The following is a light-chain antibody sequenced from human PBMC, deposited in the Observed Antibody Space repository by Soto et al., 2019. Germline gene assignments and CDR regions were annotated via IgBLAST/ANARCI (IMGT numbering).Light chain of an antibody. Sequence: VLTQPPSVSWAPGQRVTISCTGSSSNIGAGYDVHWYQQRPGTAPKLLIFGNINRPSGVPDRFSGSKSGTSASLAITGLQAEDEGDYYCQSYDSTLSARYVFGTGTKVTVL. CDR1: SSNIGAGYD. V-gene: IGLV1-40*01. CDR2: GNI. J-gene: IGLJ1*01. CDR3: QSYDSTLSARYV.